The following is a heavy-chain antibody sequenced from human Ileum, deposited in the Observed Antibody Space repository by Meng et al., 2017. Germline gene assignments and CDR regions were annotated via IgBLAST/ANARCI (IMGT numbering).Heavy chain of an antibody. J-gene: IGHJ4*02. CDR1: GFTFSSYA. D-gene: IGHD5-12*01. V-gene: IGHV3-30*04. CDR2: ISYDGSNK. Sequence: GRSLRLSCAASGFTFSSYAMHWVRQAPGKGLEWVAVISYDGSNKYYADSVKGRFTISRDNSKNTLFLQINSLRVEDTAVYYCAREATTLPDYWGQGTLVTVSS. CDR3: AREATTLPDY.